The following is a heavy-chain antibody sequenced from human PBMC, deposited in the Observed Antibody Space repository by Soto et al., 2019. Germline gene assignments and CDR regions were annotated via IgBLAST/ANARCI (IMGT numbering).Heavy chain of an antibody. V-gene: IGHV4-4*02. CDR3: ARAVNYYDSSGYKNWFDP. D-gene: IGHD3-22*01. CDR2: IYHSGST. CDR1: GGSISSSNW. Sequence: SETLSLTCAVSGGSISSSNWWSWVRQPPGKGLEWIGEIYHSGSTNYNPSLKSRVTISVDKSKNQFSLKLSSVTAADTAVYYCARAVNYYDSSGYKNWFDPWGQGTLVTVSS. J-gene: IGHJ5*02.